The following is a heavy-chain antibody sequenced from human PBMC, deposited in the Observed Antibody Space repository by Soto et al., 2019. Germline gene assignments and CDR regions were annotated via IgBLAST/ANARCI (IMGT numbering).Heavy chain of an antibody. CDR1: AFTSRSFT. CDR3: TRDASRDSSARGWFDP. D-gene: IGHD6-13*01. J-gene: IGHJ5*02. V-gene: IGHV3-21*01. CDR2: ISSNSAYI. Sequence: PGGSLRLSCAVAAFTSRSFTRNWVRQAPGKGLEWVSTISSNSAYIYYTEALRGRFTISRDNAKNSLHLQMNSLRAEDTAVYYCTRDASRDSSARGWFDPWGPGTLVTVSS.